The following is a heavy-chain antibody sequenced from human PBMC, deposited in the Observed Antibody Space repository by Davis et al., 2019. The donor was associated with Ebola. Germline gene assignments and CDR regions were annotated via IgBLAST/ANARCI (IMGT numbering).Heavy chain of an antibody. CDR1: GFIISGSS. J-gene: IGHJ4*02. D-gene: IGHD4-17*01. Sequence: GESLKISCAASGFIISGSSIHWVRQASGKGLEWVGRIRDKTNSYATAYAASVKGRFTMSRDDSKNAAYLQMNSLKIEDTAVYYCATTTVTGGYWGQGTLVTVSS. CDR2: IRDKTNSYAT. CDR3: ATTTVTGGY. V-gene: IGHV3-73*01.